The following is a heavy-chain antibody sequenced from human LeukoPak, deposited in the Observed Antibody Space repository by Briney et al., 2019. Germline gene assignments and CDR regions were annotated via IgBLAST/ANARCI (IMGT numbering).Heavy chain of an antibody. CDR3: AREGLI. CDR2: ISSSSSTM. J-gene: IGHJ3*02. Sequence: GGSLRLSCAASGFTFSSYSMNWVRQAPGKGLEWVSYISSSSSTMYYAGSVKGRFTISRDNAKNSLYLQMNNLRGDDTAVYYCAREGLIWGQGTMVTVSS. V-gene: IGHV3-48*01. CDR1: GFTFSSYS.